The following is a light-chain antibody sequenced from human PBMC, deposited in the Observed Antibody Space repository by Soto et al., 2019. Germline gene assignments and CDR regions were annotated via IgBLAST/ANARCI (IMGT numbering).Light chain of an antibody. J-gene: IGKJ1*01. CDR2: GAS. Sequence: EIVMTQSPATLSVSPGERATLSCRASQSLSSNLAWYQHRPGQAPRLLIYGASTRATGIPARFSGSGSGTEFTLTISSLQSEDFAVYYCQQYNNWPPWTFGQGTRWIS. CDR3: QQYNNWPPWT. V-gene: IGKV3-15*01. CDR1: QSLSSN.